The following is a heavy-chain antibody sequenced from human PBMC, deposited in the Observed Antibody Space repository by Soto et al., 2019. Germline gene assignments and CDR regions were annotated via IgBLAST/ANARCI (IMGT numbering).Heavy chain of an antibody. Sequence: QVHLVQSGAEVKKPGASVKVSCKASGYTFTSYGITWVRQAPGQGLEWMGWISAHNGNTDYAQKLQGRVLVTRDTSTSPAYRELRSLSSDDTAVYYCARGRYGDYWGQGALVTVSS. D-gene: IGHD1-1*01. CDR1: GYTFTSYG. V-gene: IGHV1-18*01. J-gene: IGHJ4*02. CDR2: ISAHNGNT. CDR3: ARGRYGDY.